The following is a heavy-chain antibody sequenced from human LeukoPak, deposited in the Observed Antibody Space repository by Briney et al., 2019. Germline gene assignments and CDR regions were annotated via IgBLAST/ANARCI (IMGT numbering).Heavy chain of an antibody. CDR1: GYTLTELS. Sequence: ASVKVSCKVSGYTLTELSMHWVRQAPGKGLEWMGGFDPEDGETIYAQKFQGRVTMTEDTSTDTAYMELNSLRSDDTAVYYCATDPGETVPAAKGPRGDYCYGMDVWGQGTTVAVSS. CDR3: ATDPGETVPAAKGPRGDYCYGMDV. D-gene: IGHD2-2*01. CDR2: FDPEDGET. J-gene: IGHJ6*02. V-gene: IGHV1-24*01.